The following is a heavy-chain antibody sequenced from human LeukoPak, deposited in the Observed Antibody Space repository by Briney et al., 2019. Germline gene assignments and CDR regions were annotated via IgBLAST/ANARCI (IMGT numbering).Heavy chain of an antibody. D-gene: IGHD5-18*01. J-gene: IGHJ4*02. V-gene: IGHV3-53*01. Sequence: GGSLRLSCAASGFTVSSNYMSWVRQAPGKGLEWVSVIYSGGSTYYADSVKGRFTISRDNSKNTLYLQMNSLRAEDTAVYYCARDNGYSYGCVDYWGQGTLVTVSS. CDR3: ARDNGYSYGCVDY. CDR1: GFTVSSNY. CDR2: IYSGGST.